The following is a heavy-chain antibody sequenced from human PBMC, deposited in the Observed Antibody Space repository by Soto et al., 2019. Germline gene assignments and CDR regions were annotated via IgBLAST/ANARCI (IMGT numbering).Heavy chain of an antibody. D-gene: IGHD3-22*01. CDR1: GFTFSIHG. CDR3: AKGKERDYYDSSGTV. Sequence: GGSLRLSCAASGFTFSIHGMHWVRQAPGKGLEWVAAISYDGSNKYYTDSVKGRFTISRDYSKNTLYLQMNSLRAEDTAVYYCAKGKERDYYDSSGTVWGQGTLVTVSS. J-gene: IGHJ4*02. V-gene: IGHV3-30*18. CDR2: ISYDGSNK.